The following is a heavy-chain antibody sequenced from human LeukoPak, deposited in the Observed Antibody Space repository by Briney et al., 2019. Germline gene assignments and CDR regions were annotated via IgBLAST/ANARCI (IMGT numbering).Heavy chain of an antibody. J-gene: IGHJ4*02. Sequence: PSETLSLTCAVSGYSISSGYYWGWIRQPPGQGVEWIGSIYHSGSTYYNPSLKSRFTISVDTSKNQFSLKLSSVTAADTAVYYCARIHSSQTYYYDSSGYYYFDYWGQGTLVTVSS. V-gene: IGHV4-38-2*01. CDR1: GYSISSGYY. CDR2: IYHSGST. CDR3: ARIHSSQTYYYDSSGYYYFDY. D-gene: IGHD3-22*01.